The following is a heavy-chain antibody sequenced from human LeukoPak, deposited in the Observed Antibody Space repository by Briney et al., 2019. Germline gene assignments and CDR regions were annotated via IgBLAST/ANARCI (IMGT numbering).Heavy chain of an antibody. CDR2: INPNSGGT. D-gene: IGHD3-22*01. J-gene: IGHJ3*02. V-gene: IGHV1-2*02. Sequence: GASVKVSCKTSGYTFTGYYMHWVRQAPGQGLEWMGWINPNSGGTNYAQRFQGRVTMTRDTSMSTAYMELSRLRSDDSAVYYCARYFYDSSGSSSDAFDIWGQGTMVTVPS. CDR1: GYTFTGYY. CDR3: ARYFYDSSGSSSDAFDI.